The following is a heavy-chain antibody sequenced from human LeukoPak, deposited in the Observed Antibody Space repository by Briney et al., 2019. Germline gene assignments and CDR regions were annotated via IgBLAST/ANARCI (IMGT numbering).Heavy chain of an antibody. CDR3: ARVGGGSSGWYP. D-gene: IGHD6-19*01. CDR2: NYYGGST. V-gene: IGHV4-59*01. Sequence: GSLRLSCAASGFTFSSYEMNWVRQAPGKGLEWIGYNYYGGSTNCNPSLKSRVTISVDTSKNQFSLKLRSVTAADTAVYYCARVGGGSSGWYPWGQGTLVTVSS. CDR1: GFTFSSYE. J-gene: IGHJ4*02.